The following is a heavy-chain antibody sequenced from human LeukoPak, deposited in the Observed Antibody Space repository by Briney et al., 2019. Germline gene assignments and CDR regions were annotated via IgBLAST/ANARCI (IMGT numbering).Heavy chain of an antibody. CDR1: GGSISSHY. D-gene: IGHD4-17*01. CDR2: ISYSGSA. J-gene: IGHJ3*02. CDR3: ARAPTTVTKGFDI. Sequence: PSETLSLTCTVSGGSISSHYWTWIRQSPGKGLEWIGYISYSGSANYNPSLKSRVTLSVDTSKNQFSLKLSSVTAADTAVYYCARAPTTVTKGFDIWGQGTTVTVSS. V-gene: IGHV4-59*11.